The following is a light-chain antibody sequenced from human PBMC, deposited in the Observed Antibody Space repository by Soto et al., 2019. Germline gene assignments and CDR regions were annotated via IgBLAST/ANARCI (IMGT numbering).Light chain of an antibody. Sequence: QSVLTQPPSASGSPGQSVTISCTGTSSDVGGYNYVSWYQQYPGKAPKLMIYEVSKRPSGVPDRFSGPKSGKTASLTVSGLQPEDEADYYCTSYAGSNIWVFGGGTKLTVL. CDR1: SSDVGGYNY. CDR2: EVS. V-gene: IGLV2-8*01. CDR3: TSYAGSNIWV. J-gene: IGLJ3*02.